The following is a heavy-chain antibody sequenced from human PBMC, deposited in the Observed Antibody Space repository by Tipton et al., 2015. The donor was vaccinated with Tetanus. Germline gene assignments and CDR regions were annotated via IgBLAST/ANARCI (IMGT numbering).Heavy chain of an antibody. CDR2: ISSTSSYI. CDR1: GFIFGNHR. V-gene: IGHV3-21*01. Sequence: SLRLSCAVSGFIFGNHRMNWVRQAPGKGLEWVASISSTSSYIYYADSVKGRFTISRDNTKNSLYLQMNTLRDDDTAVYYCARRGEARANWFDSWGQGTLVTVSS. CDR3: ARRGEARANWFDS. J-gene: IGHJ5*01. D-gene: IGHD2-21*01.